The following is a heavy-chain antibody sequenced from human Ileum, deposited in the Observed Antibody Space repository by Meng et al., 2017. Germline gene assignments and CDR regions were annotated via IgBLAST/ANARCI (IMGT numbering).Heavy chain of an antibody. Sequence: HLQESPPGRSHPPRPLSLCCAAAGGVISTSDWWSWFRQHPGKGLEWIGEIHHSGSTYYNPSLKSRVTISVDKSKNQFSLKLNSVTAADTAVYYCAREWSGSYRHFDYWGQGTLVTVSS. J-gene: IGHJ4*02. V-gene: IGHV4-4*03. CDR2: IHHSGST. CDR1: GGVISTSDW. CDR3: AREWSGSYRHFDY. D-gene: IGHD1-26*01.